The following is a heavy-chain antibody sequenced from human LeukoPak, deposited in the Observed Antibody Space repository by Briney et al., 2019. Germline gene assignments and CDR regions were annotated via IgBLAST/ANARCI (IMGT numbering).Heavy chain of an antibody. CDR3: ARRLGYCSSTSCYYNWFDP. V-gene: IGHV5-51*01. Sequence: GESLKIYCKGSGYSFTSYWIGWVRQMPGKGLEWMGIIYPGDSDTRYSPSFQGQVTISADKSISTAYLQWSSLKASDTAMYYCARRLGYCSSTSCYYNWFDPWGQGTLVTVSS. D-gene: IGHD2-2*01. CDR2: IYPGDSDT. J-gene: IGHJ5*02. CDR1: GYSFTSYW.